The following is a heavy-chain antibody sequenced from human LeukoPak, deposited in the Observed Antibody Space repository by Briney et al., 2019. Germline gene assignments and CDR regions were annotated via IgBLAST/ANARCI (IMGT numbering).Heavy chain of an antibody. D-gene: IGHD4-17*01. CDR3: AKDHGDYDPYYFDY. V-gene: IGHV3-30*18. CDR2: ISYDGSNK. CDR1: GFTFSSYG. Sequence: GGSLRLSCAASGFTFSSYGMHWVRLAPGKGLEWVAVISYDGSNKYYADSVKGRFTISRDNSKNTLYLQMNSLRAEDTAVYYCAKDHGDYDPYYFDYWGQGTLVTVSS. J-gene: IGHJ4*02.